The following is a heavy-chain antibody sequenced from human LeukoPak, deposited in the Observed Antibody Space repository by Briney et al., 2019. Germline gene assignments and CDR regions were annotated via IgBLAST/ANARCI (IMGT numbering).Heavy chain of an antibody. J-gene: IGHJ5*02. CDR1: GFTFSSYP. Sequence: PGGSLRLSCAVSGFTFSSYPMQWVRQAPGKGLEWMAVISYDGRSEYYADSVKGRFTISRDNSKNTLFLQMNSLRVEDTAVYYCLVWKHVFDRWGQGTLVTVSS. V-gene: IGHV3-30-3*02. CDR2: ISYDGRSE. D-gene: IGHD5/OR15-5a*01. CDR3: LVWKHVFDR.